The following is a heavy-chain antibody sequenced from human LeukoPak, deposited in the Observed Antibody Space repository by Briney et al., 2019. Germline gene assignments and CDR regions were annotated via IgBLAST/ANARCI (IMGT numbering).Heavy chain of an antibody. V-gene: IGHV4-34*01. D-gene: IGHD3-10*01. CDR2: INHSGST. J-gene: IGHJ5*02. Sequence: SETLSLTCAVYGGSFSGYYWSWIRQPPGKGLEWIGEINHSGSTNYNPSLKSRVTISVDTSKNQFSLKLSSVTAADTAVYYCARSDKYYYGSGSPRSPFGPWGQGTLVTVSP. CDR3: ARSDKYYYGSGSPRSPFGP. CDR1: GGSFSGYY.